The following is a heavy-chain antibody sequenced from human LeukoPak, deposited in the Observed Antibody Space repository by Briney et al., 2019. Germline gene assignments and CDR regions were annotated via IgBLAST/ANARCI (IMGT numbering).Heavy chain of an antibody. Sequence: PGGSLRLSCAASGFTFSTYAMSWVRQAPGKGLEWVSAISSSGDLTYYIDSVKGRFTISRDNSKNTLYLQMSGLRAEDTAVYYCARKIGFDYWGQGTLVTVSS. CDR1: GFTFSTYA. V-gene: IGHV3-23*01. J-gene: IGHJ4*02. CDR3: ARKIGFDY. D-gene: IGHD3-22*01. CDR2: ISSSGDLT.